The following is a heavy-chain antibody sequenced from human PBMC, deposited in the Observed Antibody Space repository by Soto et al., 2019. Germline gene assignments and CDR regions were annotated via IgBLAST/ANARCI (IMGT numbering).Heavy chain of an antibody. Sequence: PSETLSLTCTVSGGSISSGGYYWSWIRQHPGKGLEWIGYIYYSGSTYYNPSLKSRVTISVDTSKNQSSLKLSSVTAADTAVYYCARGCSGGSCYNNYGMDVWGQGTTVTVSS. CDR1: GGSISSGGYY. J-gene: IGHJ6*02. V-gene: IGHV4-31*03. CDR3: ARGCSGGSCYNNYGMDV. D-gene: IGHD2-15*01. CDR2: IYYSGST.